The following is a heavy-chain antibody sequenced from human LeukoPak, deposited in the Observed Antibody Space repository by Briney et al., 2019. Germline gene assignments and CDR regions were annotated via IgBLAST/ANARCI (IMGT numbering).Heavy chain of an antibody. CDR1: GFTVSSNY. CDR3: ARHLYYGSGSYYFDY. Sequence: GGSLRLSCAASGFTVSSNYMSWVRQAPGKGLEWVSVIYSGGSTYYADSVKGRSTISRDNSKNTLYLQMNSLRVDDTAVYYCARHLYYGSGSYYFDYWGQGTLVTVSS. D-gene: IGHD3-10*01. J-gene: IGHJ4*02. CDR2: IYSGGST. V-gene: IGHV3-66*04.